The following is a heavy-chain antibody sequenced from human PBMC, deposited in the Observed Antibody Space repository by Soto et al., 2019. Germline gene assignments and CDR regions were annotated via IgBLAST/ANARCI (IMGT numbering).Heavy chain of an antibody. CDR2: VIPLFGTA. CDR3: AAASSCDHYYHDRLDV. D-gene: IGHD1-26*01. Sequence: SVKVSCKASGDIFTRYSFSWVRQAPGQGLEWMGGVIPLFGTANYGQKFQGRVTITADKSTSTAFMDISGLRSDDTAVYYCAAASSCDHYYHDRLDVWGQGXAVTVYS. V-gene: IGHV1-69*06. CDR1: GDIFTRYS. J-gene: IGHJ6*02.